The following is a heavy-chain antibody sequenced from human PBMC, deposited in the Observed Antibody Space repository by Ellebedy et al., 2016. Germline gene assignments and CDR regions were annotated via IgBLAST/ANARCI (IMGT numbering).Heavy chain of an antibody. V-gene: IGHV3-7*04. CDR1: GFTFSNYW. D-gene: IGHD1-7*01. Sequence: GGSLRLSXTGSGFTFSNYWMAWVRQAPGKGLEWVAHMSQDGSEKIYMDPVKGRFTISRDNAKNSLFLQMNGLRAEDTAVYYCATDTGNFWSSDYWGQGTLVTVSS. CDR3: ATDTGNFWSSDY. J-gene: IGHJ4*02. CDR2: MSQDGSEK.